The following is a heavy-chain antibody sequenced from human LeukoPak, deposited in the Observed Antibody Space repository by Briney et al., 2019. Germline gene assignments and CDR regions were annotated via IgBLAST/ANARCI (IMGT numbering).Heavy chain of an antibody. Sequence: PSETLSLTCTVSGGSISSYYWSWIRQPPGKGLEWIGYIYYSGSTNYNPSLKSRVTISEDTPKNQFSLKLSSVTAADTAVYYCARTYYDSSGYYRYDAFDIWGQGTMVTVSS. J-gene: IGHJ3*02. CDR3: ARTYYDSSGYYRYDAFDI. CDR2: IYYSGST. D-gene: IGHD3-22*01. CDR1: GGSISSYY. V-gene: IGHV4-59*08.